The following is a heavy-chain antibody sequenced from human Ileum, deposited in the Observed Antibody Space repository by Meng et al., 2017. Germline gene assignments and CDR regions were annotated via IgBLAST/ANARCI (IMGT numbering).Heavy chain of an antibody. V-gene: IGHV4-4*02. Sequence: QVGLQESGPGLVRPSGTLSLTLAVSSGSISSNTYWSWVRQPPGKGLEWIGQISHSGSAYYNPSLKSRVTMSVDKSKSQFSLMLTSVTAADTAIYYCARHGGYSQDFWGQGTLVTVSS. CDR2: ISHSGSA. D-gene: IGHD4-23*01. J-gene: IGHJ4*02. CDR1: SGSISSNTY. CDR3: ARHGGYSQDF.